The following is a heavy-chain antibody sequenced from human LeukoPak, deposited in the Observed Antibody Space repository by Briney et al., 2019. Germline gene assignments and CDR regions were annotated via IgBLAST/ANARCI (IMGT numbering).Heavy chain of an antibody. CDR3: ASGFRALYHRAEYFHH. CDR1: GFTFSNLW. J-gene: IGHJ1*01. CDR2: INPGGSQT. D-gene: IGHD2-2*01. V-gene: IGHV3-7*01. Sequence: PGGSLRLSCAASGFTFSNLWMSWVRLAPGKGLEWVANINPGGSQTYYLESVRGRFTISRDNAKNSLYLQMNILRAEDTAVYYCASGFRALYHRAEYFHHWGQGTVVTVSS.